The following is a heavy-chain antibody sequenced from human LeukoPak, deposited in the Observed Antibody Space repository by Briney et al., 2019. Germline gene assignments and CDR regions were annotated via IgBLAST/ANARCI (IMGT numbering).Heavy chain of an antibody. Sequence: GRSLRLSCAASGFTFSSHALHWVRQAPGKGLEWVAVISSDGSYKYYADSVKGRFTISRDNSKNTLYLQMNSLIPEDTAVYYCARQYISGQWYFDYRGQGTLVTVSS. CDR3: ARQYISGQWYFDY. J-gene: IGHJ4*02. V-gene: IGHV3-30*04. CDR1: GFTFSSHA. CDR2: ISSDGSYK. D-gene: IGHD5-18*01.